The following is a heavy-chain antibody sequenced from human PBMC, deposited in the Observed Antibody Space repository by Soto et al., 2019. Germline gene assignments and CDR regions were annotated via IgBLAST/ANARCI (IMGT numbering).Heavy chain of an antibody. V-gene: IGHV3-48*01. CDR3: ARDLSWGSNWYYYMDV. CDR1: GFILCDCA. Sequence: PGGSLRLSCATSGFILCDCAMNWVRQAPGKGLEWVSYISSSSSVIDYADSVKGRFTVSRDNARNSLYLQMNSLRAEDTAVYYCARDLSWGSNWYYYMDVWGKGTTVTAP. D-gene: IGHD7-27*01. CDR2: ISSSSSVI. J-gene: IGHJ6*03.